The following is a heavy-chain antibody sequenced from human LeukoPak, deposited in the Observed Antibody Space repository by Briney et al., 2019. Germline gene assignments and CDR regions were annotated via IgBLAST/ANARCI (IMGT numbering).Heavy chain of an antibody. CDR2: INPNSGGT. J-gene: IGHJ4*02. V-gene: IGHV1-2*02. CDR3: ARDQFSYYDILTGYGLFDY. D-gene: IGHD3-9*01. CDR1: EYTFTGYY. Sequence: ASVKVSCKASEYTFTGYYIHWVRQAPGQGLEWMGWINPNSGGTSFAQKFQGRVTMTSDTSISTAYIELSRLRSDDTAVYYCARDQFSYYDILTGYGLFDYWGQGTLVTVSS.